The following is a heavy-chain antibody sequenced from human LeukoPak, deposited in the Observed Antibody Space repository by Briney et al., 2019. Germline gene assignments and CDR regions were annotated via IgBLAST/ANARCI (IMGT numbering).Heavy chain of an antibody. D-gene: IGHD5/OR15-5a*01. J-gene: IGHJ5*02. CDR3: ARQRSTNCFDP. CDR2: VYHSGT. V-gene: IGHV4-38-2*01. Sequence: SETLSLTCAVSGYSISSGYDWGWIRQPPGKGLEWIGSVYHSGTYYNPSLKSRVTISVDMSKNHFSLRLSSVTAADTAVYYCARQRSTNCFDPWGQGTLVTVSS. CDR1: GYSISSGYD.